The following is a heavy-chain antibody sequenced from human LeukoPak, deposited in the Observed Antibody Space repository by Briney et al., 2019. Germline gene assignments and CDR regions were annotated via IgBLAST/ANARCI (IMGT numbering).Heavy chain of an antibody. V-gene: IGHV4-34*01. J-gene: IGHJ6*03. Sequence: SETLSLTCAVYGGSFSGYYWSWIRQPPGKGLEWIGEINHSGSTNYNPSLKSRVTISVDTSKNQFSLKLSSVTAADTAVYYCARAGLDFWSGYVDYYYYMDVWGKGTTVTASS. CDR2: INHSGST. CDR1: GGSFSGYY. D-gene: IGHD3-3*01. CDR3: ARAGLDFWSGYVDYYYYMDV.